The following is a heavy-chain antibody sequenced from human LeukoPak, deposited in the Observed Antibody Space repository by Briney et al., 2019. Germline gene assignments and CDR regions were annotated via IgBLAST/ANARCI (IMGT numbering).Heavy chain of an antibody. CDR3: ARALGYCSGGSCYSSPNGYFDY. CDR1: GGTFSSYA. J-gene: IGHJ4*02. V-gene: IGHV1-69*01. CDR2: IIPIFGTA. D-gene: IGHD2-15*01. Sequence: ASVKVSCKASGGTFSSYAISWVRQAPGQGLEWMGGIIPIFGTANYAQKFQGRVTITADESTSTAYMELSSLRSEDTAVYYCARALGYCSGGSCYSSPNGYFDYWGQGARVTVSS.